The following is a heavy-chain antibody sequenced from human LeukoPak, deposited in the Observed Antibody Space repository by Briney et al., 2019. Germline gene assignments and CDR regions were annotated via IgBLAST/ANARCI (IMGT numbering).Heavy chain of an antibody. CDR1: GGSISSSNYY. CDR2: IYYSGST. D-gene: IGHD3-10*01. CDR3: ARDMAMVRGGDY. J-gene: IGHJ4*02. V-gene: IGHV4-39*07. Sequence: SETLSLTCTVSGGSISSSNYYWGWIRQPPGKGLEWIGSIYYSGSTYYNPSLKSRITISVDTSKNQFSLKLSSVTAADTAVYYCARDMAMVRGGDYWGQGTLVTVSS.